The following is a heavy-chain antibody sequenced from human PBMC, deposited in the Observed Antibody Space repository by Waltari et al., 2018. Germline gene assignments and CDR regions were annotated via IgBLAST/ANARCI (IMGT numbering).Heavy chain of an antibody. CDR1: GFTFDDYA. D-gene: IGHD5-18*01. Sequence: EVQLVESGGGLVQPGRSLRLSCAASGFTFDDYAMHWVRQAPGKGLEWVSGISWNSGSIGYADSGKGRFTISRDNAKNSLYLQMNSLRAEDTALYYCAKDHHLNSQGYYYGMDVWGQGTTVTVSS. CDR3: AKDHHLNSQGYYYGMDV. CDR2: ISWNSGSI. J-gene: IGHJ6*02. V-gene: IGHV3-9*01.